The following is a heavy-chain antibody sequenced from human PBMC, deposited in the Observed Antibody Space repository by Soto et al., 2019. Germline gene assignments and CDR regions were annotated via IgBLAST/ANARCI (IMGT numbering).Heavy chain of an antibody. CDR3: ARRGKGNWNDGDFDY. J-gene: IGHJ4*02. Sequence: SETLSLTCAVYGGSFSGYYWRWIRQPPGKGLEWIWEINHSASTNYNPSLKSRVTISVDTSKNQFSLKLSSVTAADTAVDYCARRGKGNWNDGDFDYWGQGTLVT. CDR1: GGSFSGYY. D-gene: IGHD1-20*01. CDR2: INHSAST. V-gene: IGHV4-34*01.